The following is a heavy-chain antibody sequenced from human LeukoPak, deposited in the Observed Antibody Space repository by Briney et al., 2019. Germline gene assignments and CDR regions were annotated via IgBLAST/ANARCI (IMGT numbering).Heavy chain of an antibody. J-gene: IGHJ4*02. CDR1: GLIFTNYW. Sequence: GGSLRLSCVASGLIFTNYWMSWVRQAPGKGLEWVANIKQDGSEKYYVDSVKGRFIISRDNAKNSVFLQMNSLGAEDTALYYCASWADDETVSQNTYWGQGTLVTVSS. CDR2: IKQDGSEK. D-gene: IGHD3-16*01. CDR3: ASWADDETVSQNTY. V-gene: IGHV3-7*01.